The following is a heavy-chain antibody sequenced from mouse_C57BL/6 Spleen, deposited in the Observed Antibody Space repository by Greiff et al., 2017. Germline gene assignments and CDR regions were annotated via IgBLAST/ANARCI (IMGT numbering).Heavy chain of an antibody. CDR3: ARDGYYTSFAY. J-gene: IGHJ3*01. CDR2: ISDGGSYT. CDR1: GFTFSSYA. V-gene: IGHV5-4*01. Sequence: EVQLVESGGGLVKPGGSLKLSCAASGFTFSSYAMSWVRQTPEKRLEWVATISDGGSYTYYPDNVKGRFTISRDNAKNNLYLHMSHLKSEDTAMYYCARDGYYTSFAYWGQGTLVTVSA. D-gene: IGHD2-3*01.